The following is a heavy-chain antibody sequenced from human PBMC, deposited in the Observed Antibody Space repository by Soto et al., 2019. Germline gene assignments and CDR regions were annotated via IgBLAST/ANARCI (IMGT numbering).Heavy chain of an antibody. Sequence: SVKVSCKASGFAFTSSAVQWGRQARGQRLEWIGWIVVGSGNTNYAQKFQERVTITRDMSTSTAYMELSSLRSEDTAVYYCAARYYYDSSGYGPLDAFDIWGQGTMVT. CDR1: GFAFTSSA. CDR3: AARYYYDSSGYGPLDAFDI. V-gene: IGHV1-58*01. D-gene: IGHD3-22*01. J-gene: IGHJ3*02. CDR2: IVVGSGNT.